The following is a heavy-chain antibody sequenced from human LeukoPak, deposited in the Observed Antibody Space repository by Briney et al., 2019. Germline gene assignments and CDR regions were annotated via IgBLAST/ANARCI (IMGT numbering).Heavy chain of an antibody. D-gene: IGHD2-15*01. J-gene: IGHJ4*02. CDR2: INPNSGGT. Sequence: ASVKVSCKASGYTFTGYYMHWVRQAPGQGLEWMGWINPNSGGTNYAQKLQGRVTMTRDKSIRTAYMELSRLTSDDTAVYYCARLFCTGDRCYRYFDYWGQGTLVTVSS. V-gene: IGHV1-2*02. CDR3: ARLFCTGDRCYRYFDY. CDR1: GYTFTGYY.